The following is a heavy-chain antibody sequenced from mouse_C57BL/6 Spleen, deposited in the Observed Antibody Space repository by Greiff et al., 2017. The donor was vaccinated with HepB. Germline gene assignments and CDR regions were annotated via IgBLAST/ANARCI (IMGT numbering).Heavy chain of an antibody. CDR1: GFTFSDYY. J-gene: IGHJ4*01. CDR2: INYDGSST. CDR3: AREVLRGAMDY. D-gene: IGHD1-1*01. Sequence: EVQRVESEGGLVQPGSSMKLSCTASGFTFSDYYMAWVRQVPEKGLEWVANINYDGSSTYYLDSLKSRFIISRDNAKNILYLQMSSLKSEDTATYYCAREVLRGAMDYWGQGTSVTVSS. V-gene: IGHV5-16*01.